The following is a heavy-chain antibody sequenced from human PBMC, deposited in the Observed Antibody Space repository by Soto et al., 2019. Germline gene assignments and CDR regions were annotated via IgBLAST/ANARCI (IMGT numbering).Heavy chain of an antibody. CDR1: GFTFSSYS. J-gene: IGHJ4*02. CDR3: ARAVSQEPTDY. V-gene: IGHV3-48*01. Sequence: EVQLVESGGGLVQPGGSLRLSCAASGFTFSSYSMNWVRQAPGKGLEWVSYISSSSSTIYYADSVKGRFTISRDNAKNSLYLQMNSLRAEDTAVYYCARAVSQEPTDYWGQGTLVTVS. CDR2: ISSSSSTI. D-gene: IGHD1-1*01.